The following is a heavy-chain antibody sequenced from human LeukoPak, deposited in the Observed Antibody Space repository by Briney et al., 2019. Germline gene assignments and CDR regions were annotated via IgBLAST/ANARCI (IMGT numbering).Heavy chain of an antibody. CDR1: GFTFRNYG. J-gene: IGHJ5*02. Sequence: GGSLRLSCAASGFTFRNYGMHWVRQAPGKGLEWVALIWSDGSVKDYADSVKGRFTISRDNIKNTLYLQMNSLRVEDTAVYYCAKAPSTSNWFDPWGQGTLVTVSS. D-gene: IGHD5/OR15-5a*01. CDR2: IWSDGSVK. CDR3: AKAPSTSNWFDP. V-gene: IGHV3-33*06.